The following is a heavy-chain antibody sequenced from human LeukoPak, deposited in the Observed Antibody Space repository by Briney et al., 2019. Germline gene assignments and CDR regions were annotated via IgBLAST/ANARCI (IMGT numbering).Heavy chain of an antibody. J-gene: IGHJ4*02. V-gene: IGHV3-11*06. CDR3: ARVRGSYSTDY. CDR1: GFTFSDYY. D-gene: IGHD1-26*01. CDR2: ISGSSSDS. Sequence: PGGSLSLSCAASGFTFSDYYMSWMRQAPGKGLEWVSYISGSSSDSNYADSMKGRFTISRDNVKKSLYLQMSSLRAEDTAVYYCARVRGSYSTDYWGQGTLVTVSS.